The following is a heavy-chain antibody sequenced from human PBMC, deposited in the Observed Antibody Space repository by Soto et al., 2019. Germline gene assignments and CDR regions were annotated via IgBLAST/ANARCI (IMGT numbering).Heavy chain of an antibody. J-gene: IGHJ4*02. D-gene: IGHD1-1*01. Sequence: QVQLVESGGGVVQPGRSLRLSSAASGFSFRSYTLHWVRQAPGKGLEWVADISYIESKKNYADSVKGRFTISRDNSRNTLYLQMNNLRADDTAFYYCTREGKLEPIPFDYWGPGTLVTVSS. CDR3: TREGKLEPIPFDY. V-gene: IGHV3-30-3*01. CDR1: GFSFRSYT. CDR2: ISYIESKK.